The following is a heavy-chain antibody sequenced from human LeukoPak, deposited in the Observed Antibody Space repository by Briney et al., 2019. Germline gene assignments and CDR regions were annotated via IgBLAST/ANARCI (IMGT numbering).Heavy chain of an antibody. CDR3: ARGGYSYGKPNYYMDV. J-gene: IGHJ6*03. V-gene: IGHV4-39*07. D-gene: IGHD5-18*01. Sequence: PSETLSLTCTVSGGSISSSSYYWGWIRQPPGKGLEWIGSIYYSGSTYYNPSLKSRVTISVDTSKNQFSLKLSSVTAADTAVYYCARGGYSYGKPNYYMDVWGKGTTVTVSS. CDR1: GGSISSSSYY. CDR2: IYYSGST.